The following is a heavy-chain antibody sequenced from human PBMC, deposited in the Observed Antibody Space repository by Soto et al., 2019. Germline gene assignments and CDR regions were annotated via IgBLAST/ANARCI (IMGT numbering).Heavy chain of an antibody. V-gene: IGHV5-10-1*01. CDR2: IDPSDSYT. CDR3: ARRLSVDYGMDV. J-gene: IGHJ6*02. CDR1: GYSFTSYW. Sequence: GESLKISCKGFGYSFTSYWISWVRQMPGKGLEWMGRIDPSDSYTNYSPSFQGHVTISADKSISTAYLQWSSLKASDTAMYYCARRLSVDYGMDVWGQGTTVTVSS. D-gene: IGHD3-3*02.